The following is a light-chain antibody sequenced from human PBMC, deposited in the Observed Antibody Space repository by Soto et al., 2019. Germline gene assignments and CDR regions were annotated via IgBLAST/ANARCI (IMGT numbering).Light chain of an antibody. CDR3: QQYYSTPPT. J-gene: IGKJ3*01. CDR1: QSVLYSSNNKNY. V-gene: IGKV4-1*01. Sequence: DIVMTQSPDSLAVSLGERATINCKSSQSVLYSSNNKNYLAWYQQKPGQPPKLLIYWASTRESGVPDRYSGSGSGIDFTLTISSLQSEDEAIYYCQQYYSTPPTFGPGTKVDLK. CDR2: WAS.